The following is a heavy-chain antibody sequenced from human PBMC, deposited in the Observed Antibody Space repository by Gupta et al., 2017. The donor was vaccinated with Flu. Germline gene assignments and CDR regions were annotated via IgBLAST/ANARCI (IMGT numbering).Heavy chain of an antibody. CDR1: SSNEMR. J-gene: IGHJ5*01. CDR2: IDWDDDK. CDR3: SRISRPYGDFDS. Sequence: SSNEMRVNWIRQPPGKALEWLARIDWDDDKFYSPSLKTRLTICNDISKNQVVLTMTVVAPVDTATYYCSRISRPYGDFDSWVQLTLVTVSS. V-gene: IGHV2-70D*14. D-gene: IGHD4-17*01.